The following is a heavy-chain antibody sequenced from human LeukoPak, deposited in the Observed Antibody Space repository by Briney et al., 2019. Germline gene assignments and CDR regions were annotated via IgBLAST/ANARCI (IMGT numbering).Heavy chain of an antibody. CDR2: INPSGGST. D-gene: IGHD3-22*01. CDR1: GYTFTKYY. Sequence: DSVKVSCKASGYTFTKYYMHWVRQAPGQRLEWMGFINPSGGSTTYAQKLQGRVTMTRDTSTSTVQMELSSLRSEDTALYYCARASVVVITTSFALDVWGQGTMVTVSS. V-gene: IGHV1-46*04. J-gene: IGHJ3*01. CDR3: ARASVVVITTSFALDV.